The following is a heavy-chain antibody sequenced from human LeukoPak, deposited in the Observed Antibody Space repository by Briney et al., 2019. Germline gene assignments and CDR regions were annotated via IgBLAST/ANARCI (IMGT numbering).Heavy chain of an antibody. CDR3: ARAHYGDYVVFKYYGMDV. Sequence: ASVKVSCKASGYTFTSYYMRWVRQAPGQGLEWMGIINPSGGSTSYAQKFQGRVTMTRDTSTSTVYMELSSLRSEDTAVYYCARAHYGDYVVFKYYGMDVWGQGTTVTVSS. CDR1: GYTFTSYY. CDR2: INPSGGST. D-gene: IGHD4-17*01. V-gene: IGHV1-46*01. J-gene: IGHJ6*02.